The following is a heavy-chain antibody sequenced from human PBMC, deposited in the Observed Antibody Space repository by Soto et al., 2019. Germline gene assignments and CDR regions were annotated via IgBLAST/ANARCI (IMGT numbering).Heavy chain of an antibody. D-gene: IGHD2-15*01. CDR3: ARHDRGGTRKYYFDF. V-gene: IGHV4-39*01. CDR2: ISYGGST. Sequence: QLQLQESGPGLVKPSETLSLICTVSGGSISSSGFSWAWIRQPPGKGLEWIGDISYGGSTYYSPSLKSRGPISVDTSKSQFSLSLSSVTAADTAVYYCARHDRGGTRKYYFDFWGQGILVTVSS. J-gene: IGHJ4*02. CDR1: GGSISSSGFS.